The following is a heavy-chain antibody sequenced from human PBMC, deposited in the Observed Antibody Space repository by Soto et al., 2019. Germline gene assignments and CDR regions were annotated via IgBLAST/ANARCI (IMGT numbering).Heavy chain of an antibody. Sequence: GSLRLSCAASGFTFSSYDMHWVRQATGKGLEWVSAIGTAGDTYYPGSVKGRFTISRENAKNSLYLQMNSLRAGDTAVYYCARGDYNNYGDHGNWFDPWGQGTLVTVSS. CDR2: IGTAGDT. CDR1: GFTFSSYD. V-gene: IGHV3-13*01. CDR3: ARGDYNNYGDHGNWFDP. D-gene: IGHD4-17*01. J-gene: IGHJ5*02.